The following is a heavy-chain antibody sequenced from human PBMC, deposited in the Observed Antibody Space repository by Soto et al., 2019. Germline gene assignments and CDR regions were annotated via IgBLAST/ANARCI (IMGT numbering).Heavy chain of an antibody. Sequence: GGSLRLSCVASGFSLGDSPMSWVRQAPGKGLEWVSAISGSGGSTYYADSVKGRFAISRDNSKNTLYLQMNSLRAEDTAVYYCVTNGRYIAARSTRSDYWGQGTLVTVSS. V-gene: IGHV3-23*01. D-gene: IGHD6-6*01. J-gene: IGHJ4*02. CDR3: VTNGRYIAARSTRSDY. CDR1: GFSLGDSP. CDR2: ISGSGGST.